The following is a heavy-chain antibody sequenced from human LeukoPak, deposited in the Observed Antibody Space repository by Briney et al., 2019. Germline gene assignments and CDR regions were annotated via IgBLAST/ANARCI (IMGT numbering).Heavy chain of an antibody. CDR2: ISGSGDRT. Sequence: PGGSLILSCAASGFTFSSSAMSWVRQAPGKGLEWVSTISGSGDRTYYADSVKGRFTISRDNSKNTLFLHMNSLRAEDTAVYSCAKGYYGSASYGWFDYWGQGTLVTVSS. D-gene: IGHD3-10*01. J-gene: IGHJ4*02. CDR3: AKGYYGSASYGWFDY. CDR1: GFTFSSSA. V-gene: IGHV3-23*01.